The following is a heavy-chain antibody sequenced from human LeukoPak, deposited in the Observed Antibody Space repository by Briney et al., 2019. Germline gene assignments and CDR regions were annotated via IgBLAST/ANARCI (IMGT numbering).Heavy chain of an antibody. D-gene: IGHD4-23*01. CDR2: INPGGGST. Sequence: ASVKVSCKASGYTFTSYYIHWVRQAPGQGLEWMGIINPGGGSTSYAQKFQDRVTMTRDTSTSTVYMELSGLRSEDTAVYYCAKDLRWDHPGFDPWGQGTLVIVSS. J-gene: IGHJ5*02. CDR1: GYTFTSYY. V-gene: IGHV1-46*01. CDR3: AKDLRWDHPGFDP.